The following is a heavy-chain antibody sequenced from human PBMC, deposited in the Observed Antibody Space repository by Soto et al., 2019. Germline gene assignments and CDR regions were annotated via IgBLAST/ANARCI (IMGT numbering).Heavy chain of an antibody. D-gene: IGHD6-19*01. V-gene: IGHV1-3*01. CDR3: ARDSSGYYYYHMDV. CDR2: INAGNGNT. J-gene: IGHJ6*03. Sequence: QVQLVQSGAEVKKPGASVKVSCKASGYTFTSYAMHWVRQAPGQRLEWMGWINAGNGNTKYSQKFQGRVTITRDTSASTAYMELSSLRSEDTAVYYCARDSSGYYYYHMDVWGKGTTVTVSS. CDR1: GYTFTSYA.